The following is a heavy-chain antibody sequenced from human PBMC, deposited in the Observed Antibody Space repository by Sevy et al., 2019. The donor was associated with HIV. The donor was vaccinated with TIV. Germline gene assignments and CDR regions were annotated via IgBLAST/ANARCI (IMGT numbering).Heavy chain of an antibody. V-gene: IGHV1-18*01. J-gene: IGHJ4*02. Sequence: ASVEVSCKASGYTFTSYGISWVRQAPGQGLEWMGWISAYNGNTNYAQKLQGRVTMTTDTSTSTAYMELRSLRSDDTAVYYCARALYGSGSYLGSGNFTSGDYWGQGTLVTVSS. CDR2: ISAYNGNT. CDR1: GYTFTSYG. D-gene: IGHD3-10*01. CDR3: ARALYGSGSYLGSGNFTSGDY.